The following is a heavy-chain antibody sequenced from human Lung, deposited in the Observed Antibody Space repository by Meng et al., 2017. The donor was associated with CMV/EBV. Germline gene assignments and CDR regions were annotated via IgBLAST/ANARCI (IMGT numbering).Heavy chain of an antibody. D-gene: IGHD4-23*01. Sequence: KASGYTFTGYYMHWVRQAPGQGLEWMGWINPNSGGTNYAQKFQGRVTMTRDTSISTAYMELSRLRSDDTAVYYCARDHPDYGGNAGYWGQGTPVTVSS. CDR3: ARDHPDYGGNAGY. J-gene: IGHJ4*02. V-gene: IGHV1-2*02. CDR2: INPNSGGT. CDR1: GYTFTGYY.